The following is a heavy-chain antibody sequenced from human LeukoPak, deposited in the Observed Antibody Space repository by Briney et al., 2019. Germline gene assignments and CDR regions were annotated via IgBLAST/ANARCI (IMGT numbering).Heavy chain of an antibody. CDR2: IYTSGST. J-gene: IGHJ4*02. Sequence: SETLSLTCTVSGGSISSGSYYWSWIRQPAGKGLEWIGRIYTSGSTNYNPSLKSRVTISVDTSKNQFSLKLSSVTAADTAVYYCARANWNDVFDYGGQGTLVTFS. CDR1: GGSISSGSYY. V-gene: IGHV4-61*02. CDR3: ARANWNDVFDY. D-gene: IGHD1-1*01.